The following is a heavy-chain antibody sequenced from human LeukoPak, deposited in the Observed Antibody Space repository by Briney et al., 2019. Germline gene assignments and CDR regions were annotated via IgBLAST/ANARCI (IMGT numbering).Heavy chain of an antibody. CDR1: GGSISSYY. J-gene: IGHJ3*02. CDR3: ARESSSLLPYAFDI. Sequence: PSETLSLTCTVSGGSISSYYWSWIRQPPGKGLEWIGYIYYSGSTNYNPSLKSRVTISVDTSKNQLSLKLSSVTAADTAVYYCARESSSLLPYAFDIWAKGQWSPSLQ. V-gene: IGHV4-59*01. CDR2: IYYSGST. D-gene: IGHD2-15*01.